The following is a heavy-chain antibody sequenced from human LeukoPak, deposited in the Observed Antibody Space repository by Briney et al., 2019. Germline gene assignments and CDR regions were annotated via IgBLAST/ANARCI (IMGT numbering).Heavy chain of an antibody. V-gene: IGHV3-21*01. D-gene: IGHD6-13*01. Sequence: GGSPRLSCAASGFTFSYYSMNWVRQAPGRGLEWVSCISSSSSLIFYSDSVRGRFTISRDNAKNLLYLHMNSLRVEDTAVYYCAKVDRGDYSSSPVPYYNYYMNVWGKGTTVTVSS. CDR3: AKVDRGDYSSSPVPYYNYYMNV. J-gene: IGHJ6*03. CDR2: ISSSSSLI. CDR1: GFTFSYYS.